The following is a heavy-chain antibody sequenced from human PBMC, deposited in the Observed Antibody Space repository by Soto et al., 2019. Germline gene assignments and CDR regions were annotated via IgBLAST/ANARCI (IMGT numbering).Heavy chain of an antibody. Sequence: SETLSLTCTVSGGSIISGGYYWSWIRQHPGKGLEWIGYIYYSGSTYYNPSLKSRVTISVDTSKNQFSLKLSSVTAADTAVYYCARERRCSSTSCSYYYYYYMDVWGKGTTVTVSS. V-gene: IGHV4-31*03. J-gene: IGHJ6*03. CDR1: GGSIISGGYY. CDR2: IYYSGST. D-gene: IGHD2-2*01. CDR3: ARERRCSSTSCSYYYYYYMDV.